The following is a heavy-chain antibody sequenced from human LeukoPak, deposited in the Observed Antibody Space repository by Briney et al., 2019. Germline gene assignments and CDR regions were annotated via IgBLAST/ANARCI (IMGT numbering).Heavy chain of an antibody. J-gene: IGHJ5*02. CDR1: GGSISSYY. CDR2: IYTSGST. Sequence: SETLSLTCTVSGGSISSYYWSWIRQPAGKGLEWIGRIYTSGSTNYNPSLKSRVTMSVDTSKNQFSLNRSSVSGAATAVYYFAGIHRRGATESCWFDPWGQGTLVTVSS. D-gene: IGHD1-26*01. V-gene: IGHV4-4*07. CDR3: AGIHRRGATESCWFDP.